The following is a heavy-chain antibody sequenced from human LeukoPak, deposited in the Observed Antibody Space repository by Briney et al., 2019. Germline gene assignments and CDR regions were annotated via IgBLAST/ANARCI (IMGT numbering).Heavy chain of an antibody. Sequence: GGSLRLSCAASGFTFSSYAMSWVRQAPGKGLEWVSAISGSGGSTYYADSVKGRFTISRDNSKNTLYLQMNSLRAEDTAVYYCAKGNRIQLWLNYFDYWGQGTLVTVSS. D-gene: IGHD5-18*01. CDR1: GFTFSSYA. CDR2: ISGSGGST. CDR3: AKGNRIQLWLNYFDY. V-gene: IGHV3-23*01. J-gene: IGHJ4*02.